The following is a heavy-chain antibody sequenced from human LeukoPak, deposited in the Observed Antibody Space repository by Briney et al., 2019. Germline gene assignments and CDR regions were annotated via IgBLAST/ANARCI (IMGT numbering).Heavy chain of an antibody. CDR1: GFTFSSYA. J-gene: IGHJ4*02. V-gene: IGHV3-53*01. Sequence: GGSLRLSCAASGFTFSSYAMHWVRQAPGKGLEWVSVLYSGGSTYYIDSVKGRFTISRDNSKNTLYLQMNSLRAEDTAVYYCAREWGSGYFSLDYWGQGTLVTVSS. D-gene: IGHD5-12*01. CDR3: AREWGSGYFSLDY. CDR2: LYSGGST.